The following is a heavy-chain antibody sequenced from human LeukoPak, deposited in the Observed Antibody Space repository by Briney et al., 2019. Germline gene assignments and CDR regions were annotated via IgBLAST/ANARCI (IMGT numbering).Heavy chain of an antibody. CDR1: GFTFSDYW. Sequence: GGSLRLSCTASGFTFSDYWMTWVRQAPGKGPEWVANIKQDGSQRYYVDSVKGRFTISRDNAKNSLDLQINSLGAEDTAVYYCARGLDCRSTSCYLDNWGQGTLVTVSS. J-gene: IGHJ4*02. D-gene: IGHD2-2*01. CDR2: IKQDGSQR. V-gene: IGHV3-7*01. CDR3: ARGLDCRSTSCYLDN.